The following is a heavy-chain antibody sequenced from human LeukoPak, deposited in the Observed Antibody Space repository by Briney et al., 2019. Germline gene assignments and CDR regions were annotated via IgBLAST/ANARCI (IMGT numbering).Heavy chain of an antibody. CDR3: ARHGNSYGGDYYGMDV. D-gene: IGHD5-18*01. CDR2: IYYSGST. Sequence: SETLSLTCTVSGGSISSSSYYWGWIRQPPGKGLEWIGSIYYSGSTYYNPSLKSRVTISVDTSKNQFSLKLSSVTAADTAVYYCARHGNSYGGDYYGMDVWGQGTSVSVSS. J-gene: IGHJ6*02. V-gene: IGHV4-39*01. CDR1: GGSISSSSYY.